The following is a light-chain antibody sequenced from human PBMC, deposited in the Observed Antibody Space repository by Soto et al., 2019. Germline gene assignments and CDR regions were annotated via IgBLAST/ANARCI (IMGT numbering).Light chain of an antibody. V-gene: IGLV2-11*01. CDR1: SSDVGGYNY. CDR2: DVS. Sequence: QSALTQPRSVSGSPGQSVTISCTGTSSDVGGYNYVSWYQQHPGKAPKLMIYDVSKRPSGVPDRFSGSKSGTAASLTISGLQTEDEADYFCFSFTTDWTHVFGTGTKLTVL. J-gene: IGLJ1*01. CDR3: FSFTTDWTHV.